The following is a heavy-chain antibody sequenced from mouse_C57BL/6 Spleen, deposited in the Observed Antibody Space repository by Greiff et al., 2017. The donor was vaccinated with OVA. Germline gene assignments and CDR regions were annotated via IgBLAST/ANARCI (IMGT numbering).Heavy chain of an antibody. J-gene: IGHJ2*01. Sequence: VQVVESGPELVKPGASVKISCKASGYAFSSSWMNWVKQRPGKGLEWIGRIYPGDGDTNYNGKFKGKATLTADKSSSTDYMQRSSLTSEDSAVYFCARYTTVVATSGYFDYWGQGTTLTVSS. CDR1: GYAFSSSW. CDR3: ARYTTVVATSGYFDY. V-gene: IGHV1-82*01. D-gene: IGHD1-1*01. CDR2: IYPGDGDT.